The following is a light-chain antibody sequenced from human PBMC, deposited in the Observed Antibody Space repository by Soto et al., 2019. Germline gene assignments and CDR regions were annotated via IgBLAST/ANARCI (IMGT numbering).Light chain of an antibody. CDR1: SSDVGGYNY. V-gene: IGLV2-8*01. J-gene: IGLJ2*01. CDR2: EVS. CDR3: SSYAGSNSRVV. Sequence: QFALTQPPSASGSPGQSVTISCTGTSSDVGGYNYVSWYQQHPGKAPKLMIYEVSKRPSGVPDRFSGSKSGNTASLTVSGLQAEDEADYYCSSYAGSNSRVVFGGGTKLTVL.